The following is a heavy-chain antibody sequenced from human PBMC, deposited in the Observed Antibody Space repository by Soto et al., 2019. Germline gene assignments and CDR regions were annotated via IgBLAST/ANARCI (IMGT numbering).Heavy chain of an antibody. CDR3: ARNGDSRLYYGMDV. CDR1: GDSVNSGSYY. D-gene: IGHD4-17*01. CDR2: LYNRGST. Sequence: QVQLQESGPGLVEPSETLSLTCTVSGDSVNSGSYYWSWIRQPPGKGLEWIGYLYNRGSTKYNPSVKSRVTISEETSKQHFSLKVRSVTAADTAVYYCARNGDSRLYYGMDVWGQGTTVSVSS. J-gene: IGHJ6*02. V-gene: IGHV4-61*03.